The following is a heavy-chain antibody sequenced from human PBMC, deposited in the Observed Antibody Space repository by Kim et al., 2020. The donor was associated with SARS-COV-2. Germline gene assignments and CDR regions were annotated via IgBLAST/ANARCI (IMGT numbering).Heavy chain of an antibody. D-gene: IGHD2-2*01. Sequence: SETLSLTCAVYGGSFSGYYWSWIRQPPGEGLEWIGKIHQSGNINYNPSLKSRVTMSIDTSKNQFSLRLTSVTAADTGFYYCARGRAGVVPAPILGLGPHHDYFIMDVWGHGAPVTVSS. CDR1: GGSFSGYY. CDR2: IHQSGNI. CDR3: ARGRAGVVPAPILGLGPHHDYFIMDV. J-gene: IGHJ6*02. V-gene: IGHV4-34*01.